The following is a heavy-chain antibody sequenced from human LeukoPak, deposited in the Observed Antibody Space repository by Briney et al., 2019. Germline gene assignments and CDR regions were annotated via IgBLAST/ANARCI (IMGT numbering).Heavy chain of an antibody. J-gene: IGHJ6*02. Sequence: GGSPRLSCAASGFTFSSYAMHWVRQAPGKGLEWVAIISYDGTNKYYADSVKGRFTISRDNSKNTLYLQMNSLRAEDTAVYYCARDFYDFWSGDRSDYYYYGMDVWGQGTTVTVSS. CDR3: ARDFYDFWSGDRSDYYYYGMDV. D-gene: IGHD3-3*01. CDR1: GFTFSSYA. V-gene: IGHV3-30-3*01. CDR2: ISYDGTNK.